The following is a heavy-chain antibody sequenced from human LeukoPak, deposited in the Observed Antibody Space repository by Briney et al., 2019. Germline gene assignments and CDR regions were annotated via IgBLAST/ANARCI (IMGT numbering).Heavy chain of an antibody. J-gene: IGHJ6*04. CDR1: GFTFSSYA. Sequence: GSLRPSCAASGFTFSSYAMSWVRQAPGKGLEWVSAISGSGSTIYYADSVKGRFTISRDNAKNSLYLQMNSLRAEDTAVYYCAELGITMIGGVWGKGTTVTISS. CDR2: ISGSGSTI. CDR3: AELGITMIGGV. D-gene: IGHD3-10*02. V-gene: IGHV3-23*01.